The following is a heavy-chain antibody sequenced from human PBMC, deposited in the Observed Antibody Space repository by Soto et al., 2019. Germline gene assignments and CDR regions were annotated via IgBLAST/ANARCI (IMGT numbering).Heavy chain of an antibody. J-gene: IGHJ6*02. D-gene: IGHD2-2*01. CDR3: AGGGYPLSYVNYTGMGV. CDR1: GGYFSGYY. V-gene: IGHV4-34*01. CDR2: INHSGST. Sequence: SETQPLTCAVYGGYFSGYYWSWHRQPPGKGLEWNGEINHSGSTNYNPSLKSRVTISVDTSKNQFSLKPSSVTAANTAVYFCAGGGYPLSYVNYTGMGVCGHGTTVTVSS.